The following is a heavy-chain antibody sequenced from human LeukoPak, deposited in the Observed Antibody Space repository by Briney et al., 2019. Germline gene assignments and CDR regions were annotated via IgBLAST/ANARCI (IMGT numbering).Heavy chain of an antibody. CDR2: ISYDGSNK. J-gene: IGHJ6*02. Sequence: QPGRSLRLSCAASGFTFSTYGMHWVRQAPGTGLEWVAVISYDGSNKYYADSVKGRFTISRDKSKHTLYLQMNSLRAEDTAVYYCAKDQEKVVTIFGVGISRGMDVWGQGTTVTVSS. CDR1: GFTFSTYG. V-gene: IGHV3-30*18. CDR3: AKDQEKVVTIFGVGISRGMDV. D-gene: IGHD3-3*01.